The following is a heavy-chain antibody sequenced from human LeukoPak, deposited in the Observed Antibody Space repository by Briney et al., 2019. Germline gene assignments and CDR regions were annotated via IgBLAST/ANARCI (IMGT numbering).Heavy chain of an antibody. CDR3: ARGIDADKVAY. Sequence: SETLSLTCSVSDGSINGYYWNWIRQPPGGGLEWIGCIHHSGSAHYNPSLKNRVTISLDTSSNRFFLNINSVAAADTALYYCARGIDADKVAYWGQGTLVTASS. D-gene: IGHD5-24*01. CDR2: IHHSGSA. V-gene: IGHV4-59*01. CDR1: DGSINGYY. J-gene: IGHJ4*02.